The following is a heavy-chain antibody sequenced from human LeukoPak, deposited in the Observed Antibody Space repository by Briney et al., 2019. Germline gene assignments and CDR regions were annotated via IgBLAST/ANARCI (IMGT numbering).Heavy chain of an antibody. Sequence: ASVKVSCKASGGTFSSYAISWVRQAPGRGLEWMGGIIPIFGTANYAQKFQGRVTITTDESTSTACMELSNLRSEDTAVYYCAHNYGSGSYYTYYFDYWGQGTLVTVSS. D-gene: IGHD3-10*01. J-gene: IGHJ4*02. CDR3: AHNYGSGSYYTYYFDY. CDR2: IIPIFGTA. CDR1: GGTFSSYA. V-gene: IGHV1-69*05.